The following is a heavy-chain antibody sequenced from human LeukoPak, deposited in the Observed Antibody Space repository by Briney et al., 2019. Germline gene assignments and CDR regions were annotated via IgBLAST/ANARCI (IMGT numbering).Heavy chain of an antibody. D-gene: IGHD2-2*01. CDR2: ISGSGGRT. J-gene: IGHJ6*02. CDR1: GFTFSSYA. Sequence: PGGSLRLSCAASGFTFSSYAMSWVRQAPGKGLEWVSAISGSGGRTYYADSVKGRFTISRDNSKNTLYLQMNSLRAEDTAVYYCAKSIVVVPDYYYGMDVWGQGTTVTVSS. CDR3: AKSIVVVPDYYYGMDV. V-gene: IGHV3-23*01.